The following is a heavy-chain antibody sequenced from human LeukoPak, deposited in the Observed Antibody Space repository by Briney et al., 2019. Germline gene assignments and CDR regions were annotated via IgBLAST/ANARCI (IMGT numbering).Heavy chain of an antibody. V-gene: IGHV3-21*01. CDR2: ISSSSSYI. CDR1: GFTFSSYS. CDR3: ARGEPTTWYSSGWYYFDY. J-gene: IGHJ4*02. Sequence: PGGSLRLSCAASGFTFSSYSMTWVRQAPGKGLEWVSSISSSSSYIYYADSVKGRFTISRDNAKNSLYLQMNSLRAEDTAVYYCARGEPTTWYSSGWYYFDYWGQGTLVTVSS. D-gene: IGHD6-19*01.